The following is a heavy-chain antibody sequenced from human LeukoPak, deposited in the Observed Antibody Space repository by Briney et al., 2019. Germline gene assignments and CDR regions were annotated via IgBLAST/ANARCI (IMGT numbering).Heavy chain of an antibody. CDR2: IVVGSGNT. CDR1: GFTFTSSA. D-gene: IGHD2-21*02. CDR3: ARDFPVAYCGGDCSLFDY. J-gene: IGHJ4*02. V-gene: IGHV1-58*02. Sequence: SVKVSCKASGFTFTSSAMQWVRQARGQRLEWIGWIVVGSGNTNYAQKFQERVTITRDMSTSTVYMELSSLRSEDTAVYYCARDFPVAYCGGDCSLFDYWGQGTLVTVSS.